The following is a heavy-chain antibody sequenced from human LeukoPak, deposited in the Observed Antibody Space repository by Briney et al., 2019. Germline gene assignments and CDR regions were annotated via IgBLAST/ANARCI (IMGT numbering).Heavy chain of an antibody. CDR3: ARVREGQWLGTYYFDY. CDR1: GFTFSSYW. CDR2: IKQDGSEK. Sequence: GGSLRLSCAASGFTFSSYWMSWVRQAPGKGLEWVANIKQDGSEKYYVDSVKGRFTISRDNAKNSLYLQMNSLRAEDTAVYYCARVREGQWLGTYYFDYWGQGTLVTVSS. D-gene: IGHD6-19*01. V-gene: IGHV3-7*01. J-gene: IGHJ4*02.